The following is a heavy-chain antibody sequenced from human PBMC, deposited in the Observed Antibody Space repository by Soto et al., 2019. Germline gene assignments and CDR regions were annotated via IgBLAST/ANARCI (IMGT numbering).Heavy chain of an antibody. V-gene: IGHV4-34*01. D-gene: IGHD1-26*01. J-gene: IGHJ5*02. Sequence: SETLSLTCAVYGGSFSGYYWSWIRQPPGKGLEWIGEINHSGSTNYNPSLKSRVTISVDTSKNQFSLKLSSVTAADTAVYYCARGPRYSGSYFWFDPWGQGTLVTVSS. CDR2: INHSGST. CDR1: GGSFSGYY. CDR3: ARGPRYSGSYFWFDP.